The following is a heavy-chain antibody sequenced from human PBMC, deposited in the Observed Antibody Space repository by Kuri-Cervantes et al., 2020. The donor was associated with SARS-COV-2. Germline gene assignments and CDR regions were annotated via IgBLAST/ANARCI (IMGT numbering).Heavy chain of an antibody. D-gene: IGHD5-24*01. CDR1: GFTFSRST. V-gene: IGHV3-30*02. CDR3: AKDAGDGYNSTFDS. Sequence: GGCLRLSCVASGFTFSRSTMHWVRQAPGKGLEWVALIWYDGSVEYYGDSVKGRFTISRDQAKTPLHLQMNNLRVEDAGVYYCAKDAGDGYNSTFDSWGQGTRVTVSS. CDR2: IWYDGSVE. J-gene: IGHJ4*02.